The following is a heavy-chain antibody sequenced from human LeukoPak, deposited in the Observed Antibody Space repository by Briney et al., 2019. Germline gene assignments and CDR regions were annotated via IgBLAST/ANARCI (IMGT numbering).Heavy chain of an antibody. V-gene: IGHV3-30*04. Sequence: PGASLRLSCAASGFTFSSYAMHWVRQAPGKGLEWVAVISYDGSNKYYADSVKGRFTISRDNSKNTLYLQMNSLRAEDTAVYYCARENIVVVPAADTWFDPWGQGTLVTVSS. CDR2: ISYDGSNK. J-gene: IGHJ5*02. CDR1: GFTFSSYA. D-gene: IGHD2-2*01. CDR3: ARENIVVVPAADTWFDP.